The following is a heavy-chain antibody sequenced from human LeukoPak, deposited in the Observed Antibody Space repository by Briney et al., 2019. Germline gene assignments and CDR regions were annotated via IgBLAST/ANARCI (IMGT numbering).Heavy chain of an antibody. CDR3: ARQVMLSGHRWYFDL. CDR2: IYRSGST. CDR1: GGSINITNYY. J-gene: IGHJ2*01. Sequence: SETLSLPCSVAGGSINITNYYWGWIRQPPGKGLEGIGSIYRSGSTYYNPSLKSRVFISVDTSKKQFSLKLNPVTAADTAVYFCARQVMLSGHRWYFDLWGRGTLGTVSS. V-gene: IGHV4-39*01. D-gene: IGHD3-10*01.